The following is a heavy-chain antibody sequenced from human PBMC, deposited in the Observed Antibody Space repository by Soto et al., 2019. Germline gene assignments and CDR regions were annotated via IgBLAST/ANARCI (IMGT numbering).Heavy chain of an antibody. V-gene: IGHV2-5*02. J-gene: IGHJ4*02. D-gene: IGHD3-10*01. CDR2: IYWDGDE. CDR3: AHRPPTFGPFDY. CDR1: GFSLSTSGVG. Sequence: QITLKESGPTLVKPTQALTLTCTFSGFSLSTSGVGVAWIRQPPGKALEWLALIYWDGDERRSPSLKSRLITTKNTSKNQVVLTMTNMDPVDTATYYCAHRPPTFGPFDYWGQEILVTVSS.